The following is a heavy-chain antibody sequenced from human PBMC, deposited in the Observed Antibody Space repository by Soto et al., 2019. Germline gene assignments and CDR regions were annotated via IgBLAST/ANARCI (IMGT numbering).Heavy chain of an antibody. CDR3: ARALDFWSGQITSARFDP. J-gene: IGHJ5*02. D-gene: IGHD3-3*01. Sequence: QLLESGGGLVQRGGSLRLSCAASGFTFTNYALTWVRQAPGRGLEWVSTISGSGFIYYADSVKGRFSISRDNPENTLYLQMNSLRAEDSAIYYSARALDFWSGQITSARFDPWRQGTLVTVSS. CDR2: ISGSGFI. CDR1: GFTFTNYA. V-gene: IGHV3-23*01.